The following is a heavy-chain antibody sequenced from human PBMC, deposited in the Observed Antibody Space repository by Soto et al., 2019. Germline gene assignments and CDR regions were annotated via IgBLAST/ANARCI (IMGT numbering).Heavy chain of an antibody. CDR3: AREDYYYMDV. J-gene: IGHJ6*03. CDR1: GGAISNYY. CDR2: VHYSGST. V-gene: IGHV4-59*01. Sequence: QVQLQESGPGLVKPSETLSLTCTVFGGAISNYYWSWIRQPPGKGLEWIGYVHYSGSTNFNPSLKSRVTTSVDTSKNQFSLKLSSVTAADTAVYYCAREDYYYMDVWGKGTTVTVSS.